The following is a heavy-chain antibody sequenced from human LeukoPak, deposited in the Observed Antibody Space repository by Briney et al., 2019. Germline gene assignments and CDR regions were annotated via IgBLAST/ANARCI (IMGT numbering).Heavy chain of an antibody. CDR1: GGSISSSSYY. D-gene: IGHD1-7*01. CDR2: IYYSGST. Sequence: LSETLSLTCTVSGGSISSSSYYWGWIRQPPGKGLEWIGSIYYSGSTYYNPSLRSRVTISVDTSKNQISLKLSFVTAADTAVYYCARGSITGTTEIFYWGQGTLVTVSS. V-gene: IGHV4-39*07. J-gene: IGHJ4*02. CDR3: ARGSITGTTEIFY.